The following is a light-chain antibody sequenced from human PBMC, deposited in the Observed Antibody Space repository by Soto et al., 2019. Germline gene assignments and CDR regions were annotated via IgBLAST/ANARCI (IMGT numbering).Light chain of an antibody. V-gene: IGKV3-20*01. J-gene: IGKJ1*01. CDR3: HQYGNSPWT. CDR2: EAT. Sequence: DIVLTQSPGTLSLSPGDRATLSCRASQSGFGNYLAWFQKKPGLAPRLIIYEATTRVTGITDRSSGSGSVTDFTLIISRLEHEDVAVYYCHQYGNSPWTLGQGTKVEIK. CDR1: QSGFGNY.